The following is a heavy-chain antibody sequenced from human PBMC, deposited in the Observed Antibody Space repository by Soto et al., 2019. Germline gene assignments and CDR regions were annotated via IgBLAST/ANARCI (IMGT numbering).Heavy chain of an antibody. D-gene: IGHD2-8*02. V-gene: IGHV1-69*12. CDR3: ARIYCSGGICFPNWVDP. CDR1: GGFFSSDA. CDR2: ITPISGTP. Sequence: QVQLVQSGSEVKKPGSSVKVSCKASGGFFSSDAISWVRQAPGQGLEWLGGITPISGTPKYAQKFQGRVTISADESTSTAYMDLNSLRFEDTAIYYCARIYCSGGICFPNWVDPWGQGTLVTVSS. J-gene: IGHJ5*02.